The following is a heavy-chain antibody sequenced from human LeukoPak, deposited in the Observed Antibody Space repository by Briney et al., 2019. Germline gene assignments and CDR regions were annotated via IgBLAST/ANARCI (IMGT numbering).Heavy chain of an antibody. Sequence: ASVKVSCKASGYTFTGYYMHWVRQAPGQGLEWMGWINPKNAGTNFAQRFQGRVTMTRDTSISTVYMELSRLRSEDTAVYYCARASITMGRGELIYYFDYWGQGTLVTVSS. D-gene: IGHD3-10*01. CDR2: INPKNAGT. CDR1: GYTFTGYY. CDR3: ARASITMGRGELIYYFDY. J-gene: IGHJ4*02. V-gene: IGHV1-2*02.